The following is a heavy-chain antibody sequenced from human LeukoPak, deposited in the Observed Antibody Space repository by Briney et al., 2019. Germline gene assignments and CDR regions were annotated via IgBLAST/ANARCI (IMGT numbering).Heavy chain of an antibody. Sequence: SETLSLTCTVSGGSISSYYWSWIRQPPGKGLEWIAYIYYSGSTNYNPSLKSRVTISVDTSKNQFSLKLSSVTAADTAIYYCARGGYYGSGNDFRFDPWGQGTLVTVSS. CDR1: GGSISSYY. V-gene: IGHV4-59*01. CDR2: IYYSGST. J-gene: IGHJ5*02. CDR3: ARGGYYGSGNDFRFDP. D-gene: IGHD3-10*01.